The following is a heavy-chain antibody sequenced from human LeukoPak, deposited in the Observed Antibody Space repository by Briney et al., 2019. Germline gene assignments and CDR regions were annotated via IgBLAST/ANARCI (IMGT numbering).Heavy chain of an antibody. V-gene: IGHV3-23*01. J-gene: IGHJ4*02. Sequence: PGGSLRLSCAASGFPFTFAMSWVRQAPARGPEWVSSMKGGGETFYADSVKGRFTLSRDDSRNTVYLQLNNLRVEDTAIYYCAKANWVSNADAVWWGQGTQVTVPS. CDR3: AKANWVSNADAVW. D-gene: IGHD1-1*01. CDR1: GFPFTFA. CDR2: MKGGGET.